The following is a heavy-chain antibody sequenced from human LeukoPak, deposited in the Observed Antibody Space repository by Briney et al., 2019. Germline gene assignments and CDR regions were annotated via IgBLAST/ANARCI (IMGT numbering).Heavy chain of an antibody. CDR2: IIPIFGTA. CDR3: ADSSSSSDAFDI. J-gene: IGHJ3*02. D-gene: IGHD6-6*01. V-gene: IGHV1-69*13. CDR1: GGTFSSYA. Sequence: ASVKVSCKASGGTFSSYAISWVRQAPGQGLEWMGGIIPIFGTANYAQKFQGRVTITADESTSTAYMELSSLRSEDTAVYYCADSSSSSDAFDIWGQGTMATVSS.